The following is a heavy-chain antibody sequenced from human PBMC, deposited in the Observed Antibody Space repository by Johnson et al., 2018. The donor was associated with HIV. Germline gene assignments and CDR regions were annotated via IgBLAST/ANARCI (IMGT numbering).Heavy chain of an antibody. V-gene: IGHV3-30*04. CDR2: ISYDGSDK. CDR3: AKDVSVVTPSGSFDI. J-gene: IGHJ3*02. Sequence: QMQLVASGGGVVQPGRSLRLSCAASGFTFSSYAMHWVRQAPGKGLDWVAVISYDGSDKYYADSVKGRVTISRDDSENTLYLRLNSLRPEDSAVYYCAKDVSVVTPSGSFDIWGQGTRVTVSS. CDR1: GFTFSSYA. D-gene: IGHD4-23*01.